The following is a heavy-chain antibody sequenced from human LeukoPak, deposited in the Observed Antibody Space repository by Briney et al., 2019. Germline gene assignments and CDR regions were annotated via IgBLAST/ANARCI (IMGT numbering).Heavy chain of an antibody. CDR2: IIPIFGTA. V-gene: IGHV1-69*13. D-gene: IGHD4-23*01. CDR1: GGTFSSYA. Sequence: ASVKVSCKASGGTFSSYAISWVRQAPGQGLEWMGGIIPIFGTANYAQKFQGRVTITADESTSIAYMELSSLRSEDTAVYYCATSTVVIRPQYYFDYWGQGTLVTVSS. CDR3: ATSTVVIRPQYYFDY. J-gene: IGHJ4*02.